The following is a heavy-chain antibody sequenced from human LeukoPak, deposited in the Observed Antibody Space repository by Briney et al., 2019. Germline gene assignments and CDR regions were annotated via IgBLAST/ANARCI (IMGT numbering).Heavy chain of an antibody. CDR1: DFTFSSYG. D-gene: IGHD2-15*01. J-gene: IGHJ4*02. CDR2: ISHDGSVE. Sequence: GGSLRLSCAASDFTFSSYGMHWVRQAPGKGLECVAFISHDGSVEKFADSVKGRFTISRDNSKNILNLRLDSLRPEDTAVYYCVRDTWVGYWGQGTLVTVSS. CDR3: VRDTWVGY. V-gene: IGHV3-30*02.